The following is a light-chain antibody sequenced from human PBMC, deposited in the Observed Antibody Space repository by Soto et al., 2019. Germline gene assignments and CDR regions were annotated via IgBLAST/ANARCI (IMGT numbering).Light chain of an antibody. CDR1: QNVTSNY. V-gene: IGKV3-20*01. CDR3: QQSYSTPRT. CDR2: GAS. Sequence: EIVLTQSPGTLSLSPGERATLSCRASQNVTSNYLAWYQLKPGQAPRLFMYGASSRATGIPDRFSGSGSGTDFTLTISSLQPEDFATYYCQQSYSTPRTFGPGTKVDIK. J-gene: IGKJ3*01.